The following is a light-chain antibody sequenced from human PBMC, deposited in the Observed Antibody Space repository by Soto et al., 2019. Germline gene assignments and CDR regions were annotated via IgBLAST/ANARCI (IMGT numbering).Light chain of an antibody. CDR3: QQYYSTPPT. J-gene: IGKJ2*01. CDR2: WAS. V-gene: IGKV4-1*01. CDR1: QRVLYSSNNKNY. Sequence: DIVMTQSPDSLAVSLGERATINCKSSQRVLYSSNNKNYLDWYQQKPGQPPKLLIYWASTRESGVPDRFSGSGSGTDFTLTISSLQAEDVAAYYCQQYYSTPPTFGQGTKLEIK.